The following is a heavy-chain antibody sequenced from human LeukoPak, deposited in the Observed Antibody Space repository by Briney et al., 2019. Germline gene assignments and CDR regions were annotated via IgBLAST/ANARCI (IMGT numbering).Heavy chain of an antibody. CDR3: ARSRLWFGELLFDP. V-gene: IGHV3-48*03. J-gene: IGHJ5*02. Sequence: PGGSLRLSCAASGFTFSSYEMNWVRQAPGKGLEWVSYISSSGSTIYYADSVKGRFTTSRDNAKNSLYLQMNSLRAEDTAVYYCARSRLWFGELLFDPWGQGTLVTVSS. CDR1: GFTFSSYE. D-gene: IGHD3-10*01. CDR2: ISSSGSTI.